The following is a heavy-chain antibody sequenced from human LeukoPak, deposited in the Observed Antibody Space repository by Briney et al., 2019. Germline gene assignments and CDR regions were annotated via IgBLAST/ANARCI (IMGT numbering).Heavy chain of an antibody. Sequence: SQTLSLTCPVSGGSLSSLYWSWIRQPPGKGLEWLGYIYYSGSTNYNPSLKSRVTISVESSKNQFSLKLSSVTAADTAVYYCARNRNYYDSSGYTHYWYFDLWGRGTLVTVSS. J-gene: IGHJ2*01. CDR3: ARNRNYYDSSGYTHYWYFDL. V-gene: IGHV4-59*01. CDR2: IYYSGST. CDR1: GGSLSSLY. D-gene: IGHD3-22*01.